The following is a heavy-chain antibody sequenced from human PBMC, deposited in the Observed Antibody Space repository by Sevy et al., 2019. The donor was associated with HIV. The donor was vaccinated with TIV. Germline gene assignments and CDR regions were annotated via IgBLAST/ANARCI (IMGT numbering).Heavy chain of an antibody. CDR1: GYTFTTYG. CDR2: ISGYNGYK. CDR3: ARDGGSKAYCGGDCYPEGFDY. J-gene: IGHJ4*02. V-gene: IGHV1-18*01. Sequence: ASVKVSCKASGYTFTTYGISWVRQAPGQGLEWMGWISGYNGYKNYARKFQGRVTMTTDTSTTTAYLELRSLGSDDTAVYYCARDGGSKAYCGGDCYPEGFDYWGQGTLVTVSS. D-gene: IGHD2-21*02.